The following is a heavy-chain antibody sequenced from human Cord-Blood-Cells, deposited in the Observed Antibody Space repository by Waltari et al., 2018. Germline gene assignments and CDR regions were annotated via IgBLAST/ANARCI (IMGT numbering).Heavy chain of an antibody. CDR2: IYHSGST. CDR3: AVRDSSGYYYFDY. J-gene: IGHJ4*02. CDR1: GGPISSSNW. D-gene: IGHD3-22*01. Sequence: QVQLQESGPGLVKPSGTLSLTCAVPGGPISSSNWWSWVRQPPGKGLEWIGEIYHSGSTNYNPSLKSRVTISVDKSKNQFSLKLSSVTAADTAVYYCAVRDSSGYYYFDYWGQGTLVTVSS. V-gene: IGHV4-4*02.